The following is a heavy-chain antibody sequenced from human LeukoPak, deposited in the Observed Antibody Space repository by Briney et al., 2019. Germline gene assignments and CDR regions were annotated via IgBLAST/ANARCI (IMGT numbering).Heavy chain of an antibody. J-gene: IGHJ6*03. CDR1: GGSFSGYY. V-gene: IGHV4-34*01. Sequence: PSETLSPTCAVYGGSFSGYYWSWIRQPPGKGLEWIGEINHSGSTNYNPSLKSRVTISVDTSKNQFSLKLSSVTAADTAVYYCARGPKLTHYYDSSGYWVPYYYMDVWGKGTTVTVSS. D-gene: IGHD3-22*01. CDR3: ARGPKLTHYYDSSGYWVPYYYMDV. CDR2: INHSGST.